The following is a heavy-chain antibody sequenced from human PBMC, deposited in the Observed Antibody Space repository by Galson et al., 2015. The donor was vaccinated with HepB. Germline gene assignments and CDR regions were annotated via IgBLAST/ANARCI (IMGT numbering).Heavy chain of an antibody. V-gene: IGHV4-59*01. CDR1: GGSLSSSY. D-gene: IGHD1-26*01. CDR3: ARDRPGSGNYNNSFDY. CDR2: IYYSGST. Sequence: CTVSGGSLSSSYWSWIRQPPGKGLEWIGYIYYSGSTNYNPSLKSRVTISLDTSNNQFSLKLTSVTAADTAIYYCARDRPGSGNYNNSFDYWGQGTLVTVSS. J-gene: IGHJ4*02.